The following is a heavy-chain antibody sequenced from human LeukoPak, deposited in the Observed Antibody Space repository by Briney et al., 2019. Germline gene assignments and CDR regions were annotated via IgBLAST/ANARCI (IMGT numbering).Heavy chain of an antibody. Sequence: SVKVSCKASGGTFSSYAISWVRQAPGQGLEWMGGIIPIFGTANYAQKFQGRVTITADKSTSTAYMELSSLRSEDTAVYYCARAGPGSYYGGVLIDYWGQGTLVTVSS. CDR2: IIPIFGTA. CDR1: GGTFSSYA. J-gene: IGHJ4*02. V-gene: IGHV1-69*06. CDR3: ARAGPGSYYGGVLIDY. D-gene: IGHD1-26*01.